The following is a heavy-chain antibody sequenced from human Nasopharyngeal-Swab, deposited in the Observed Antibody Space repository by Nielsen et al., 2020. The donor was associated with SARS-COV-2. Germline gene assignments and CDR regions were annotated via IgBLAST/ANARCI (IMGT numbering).Heavy chain of an antibody. CDR1: GFTFGDYA. J-gene: IGHJ4*02. D-gene: IGHD2-21*02. CDR3: ARGPAYCGGDCYFDY. CDR2: IKQDGSEK. Sequence: GESLKISCTASGFTFGDYAMSWVRQAPGKGLEWVANIKQDGSEKYYVDSVKGRFTISRDNAKNSLYLQMNSLRAEDTAVYYCARGPAYCGGDCYFDYWGQGTLVTVSS. V-gene: IGHV3-7*01.